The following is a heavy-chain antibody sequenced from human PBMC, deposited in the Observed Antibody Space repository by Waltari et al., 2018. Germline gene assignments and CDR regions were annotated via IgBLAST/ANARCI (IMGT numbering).Heavy chain of an antibody. CDR2: INTNSGGT. D-gene: IGHD2-2*02. CDR1: GYTFTGYY. J-gene: IGHJ4*02. V-gene: IGHV1-2*02. Sequence: QVQLVQSGAEVKKPGASVKVSCKASGYTFTGYYMHWVRQAPGQGLGWMGWINTNSGGTNDAQKFQGRVTMTRDTSISTAYMELSRLRSDDTAGYYCAREVVPAAIEEDYWGQGTLVTVSS. CDR3: AREVVPAAIEEDY.